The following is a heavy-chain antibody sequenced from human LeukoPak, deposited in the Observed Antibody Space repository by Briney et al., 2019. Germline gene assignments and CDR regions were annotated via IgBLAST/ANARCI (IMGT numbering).Heavy chain of an antibody. Sequence: SETLSLTCAVDGVSFSGFYWTWIRQTPGKGLEWIGEINQNGKTNYNPSLTDYNPFLKSRVTISVDSSKNQLSLKVNSVTAADTGVYYCARSLSTAGIDYWGQGTLVTVSS. CDR1: GVSFSGFY. CDR3: ARSLSTAGIDY. J-gene: IGHJ4*02. D-gene: IGHD2-2*01. V-gene: IGHV4-34*01. CDR2: INQNGKT.